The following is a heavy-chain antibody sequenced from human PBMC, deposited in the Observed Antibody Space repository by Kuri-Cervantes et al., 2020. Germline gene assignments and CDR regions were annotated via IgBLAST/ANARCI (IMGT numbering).Heavy chain of an antibody. D-gene: IGHD6-19*01. Sequence: GESLKISCAASGFTFSSYGMHWVRQAPGKGLEWVAVIWYDGSNKYYADSVKGRFTISRDNSKNTLYLQMNSLRAEDTAVYYCAKDLASGWITGPFDCWGQGTLVTVSS. V-gene: IGHV3-30*02. J-gene: IGHJ4*02. CDR1: GFTFSSYG. CDR2: IWYDGSNK. CDR3: AKDLASGWITGPFDC.